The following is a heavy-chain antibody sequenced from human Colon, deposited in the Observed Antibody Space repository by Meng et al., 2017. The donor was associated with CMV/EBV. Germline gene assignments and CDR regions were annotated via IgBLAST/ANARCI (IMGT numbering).Heavy chain of an antibody. Sequence: QFTFKESGPTLVKPTQTLTLTCTFSGFSLRTPEVGVHWIRQPPGKALEWLALIYWDDDNQFRPSLKNRITITKDTSKNQVVLTMTSMDPVDTATYYCAHGRGWLTDYWGQGTLVTVSS. CDR3: AHGRGWLTDY. D-gene: IGHD6-19*01. V-gene: IGHV2-5*02. J-gene: IGHJ4*02. CDR1: GFSLRTPEVG. CDR2: IYWDDDN.